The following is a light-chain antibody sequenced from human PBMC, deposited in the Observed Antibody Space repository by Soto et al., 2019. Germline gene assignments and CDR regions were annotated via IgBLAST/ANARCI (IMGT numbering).Light chain of an antibody. CDR3: GSWDSRLSAYV. CDR2: DDD. V-gene: IGLV1-51*01. CDR1: SSNIGGNS. J-gene: IGLJ1*01. Sequence: QSVLTQPPSVSAAPGQRVTISCSGSSSNIGGNSVSWYQQLPGTAPKLLIYDDDKRPSGIPDRFSGSKSGTSATLGITGFQTGDEADHYCGSWDSRLSAYVFGTGTKV.